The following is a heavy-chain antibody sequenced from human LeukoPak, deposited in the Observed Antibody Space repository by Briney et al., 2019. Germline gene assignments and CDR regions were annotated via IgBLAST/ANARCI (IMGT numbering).Heavy chain of an antibody. V-gene: IGHV3-9*01. J-gene: IGHJ6*03. CDR1: GFTFDDYA. D-gene: IGHD6-19*01. Sequence: GRSLRLSCAASGFTFDDYAMHWVRQAPGKGLEWVSGISWNSGSIGYADSVKGRFTISRDNAKNSLYLQMNSLRAEDTALYYCARYPTAVAYYYMDVWGKGTTVTVSS. CDR2: ISWNSGSI. CDR3: ARYPTAVAYYYMDV.